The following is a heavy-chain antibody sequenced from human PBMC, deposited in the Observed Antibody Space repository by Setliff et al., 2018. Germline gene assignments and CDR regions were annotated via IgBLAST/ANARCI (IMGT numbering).Heavy chain of an antibody. CDR1: GFGFTTFG. V-gene: IGHV1-18*01. Sequence: ASVKVSCKTSGFGFTTFGFSWVRQAPGQGLEWLGSISPYSGNTNYPQWLQDXXXXTIXXXAXXXXXXXXXXXXDDTAVYYCVRSSAPQVVLAADFDFWGQGTQVTVSS. D-gene: IGHD2-21*01. CDR2: ISPYSGNT. J-gene: IGHJ4*02. CDR3: VRSSAPQVVLAADFDF.